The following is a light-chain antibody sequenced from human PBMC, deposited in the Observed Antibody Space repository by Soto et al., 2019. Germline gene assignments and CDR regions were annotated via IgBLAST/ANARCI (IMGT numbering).Light chain of an antibody. V-gene: IGLV2-14*01. CDR3: SSYTSTSTYV. J-gene: IGLJ1*01. CDR1: SSDVGGYNY. Sequence: QSALTQPASVSGSPGQSITISCTGTSSDVGGYNYVSWYQQYPGKAPKLMIYHVSNRLSGVSNRFSGSKSGNSASLTISGLQAEDEADYYCSSYTSTSTYVFGTGTKVTVL. CDR2: HVS.